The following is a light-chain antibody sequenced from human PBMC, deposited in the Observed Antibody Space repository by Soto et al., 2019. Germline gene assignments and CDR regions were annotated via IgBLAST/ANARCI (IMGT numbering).Light chain of an antibody. CDR2: DAS. CDR1: QSVSSN. CDR3: QQRENWPIT. Sequence: EIVMPQSPATLSVSPGERATLSCRAGQSVSSNLAWYQQKPGQAPRLLIYDASSRATGIPARFSGSGSGTDFILTISSLEPEDFAVYYCQQRENWPITFGHGTRLEI. J-gene: IGKJ5*01. V-gene: IGKV3-11*01.